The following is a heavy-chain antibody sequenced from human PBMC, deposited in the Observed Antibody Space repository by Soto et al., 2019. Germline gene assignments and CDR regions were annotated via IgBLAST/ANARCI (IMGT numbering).Heavy chain of an antibody. CDR3: ARHSNTKSLDY. Sequence: PGESLKISCNGSGYTFSTYWIGWVRQMPGKGLEWMGIIYPGDSDTRYSPSFEGQVTISADKSISTAYLQWSSLKASDTAIYYCARHSNTKSLDYWGQGTLVTVSS. CDR2: IYPGDSDT. J-gene: IGHJ4*02. D-gene: IGHD2-2*01. CDR1: GYTFSTYW. V-gene: IGHV5-51*01.